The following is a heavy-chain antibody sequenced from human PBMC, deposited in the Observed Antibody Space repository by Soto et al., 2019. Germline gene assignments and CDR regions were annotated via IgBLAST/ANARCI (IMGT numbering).Heavy chain of an antibody. CDR3: ARDPAGGPHYYYYGIDV. D-gene: IGHD3-16*01. Sequence: QVQLVQSGAEVKKPRSSVNVSCKASGGTFRSYAISWVRQAHGQGLEWMGGIIPIFGKANYAQKFQGRVTITADESTRTAYRELSSRRSEDTAVYYCARDPAGGPHYYYYGIDVWGQGATVTVSS. CDR1: GGTFRSYA. J-gene: IGHJ6*02. CDR2: IIPIFGKA. V-gene: IGHV1-69*01.